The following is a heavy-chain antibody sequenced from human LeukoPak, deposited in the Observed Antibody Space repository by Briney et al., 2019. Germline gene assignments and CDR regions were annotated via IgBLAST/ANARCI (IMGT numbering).Heavy chain of an antibody. CDR1: GGSFSGYY. CDR3: ASSSSSWYSLNAFDI. CDR2: INHSGSI. D-gene: IGHD6-13*01. Sequence: SETLSLTCAVYGGSFSGYYWSWIRQPPGKGLEWIGEINHSGSINYNPSLKSRVTISVDTSKNQFSLKLSSVTAADTAVYYCASSSSSWYSLNAFDIWGQGTMVTVSS. V-gene: IGHV4-34*01. J-gene: IGHJ3*02.